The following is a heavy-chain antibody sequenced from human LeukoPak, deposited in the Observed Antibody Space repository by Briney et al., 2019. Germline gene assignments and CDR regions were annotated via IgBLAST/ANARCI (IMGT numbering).Heavy chain of an antibody. V-gene: IGHV4-59*01. J-gene: IGHJ3*02. D-gene: IGHD5-24*01. CDR1: GGSISSYY. Sequence: SETLSLTCTVSGGSISSYYWSWLRQPPGKGLEWIGYIYYSGSTNYYPSPMSRVTISVDTTKSQFSVKLSSVTAADTAVYYCATQVEMATTFAYDIWGEGTMVTVSS. CDR3: ATQVEMATTFAYDI. CDR2: IYYSGST.